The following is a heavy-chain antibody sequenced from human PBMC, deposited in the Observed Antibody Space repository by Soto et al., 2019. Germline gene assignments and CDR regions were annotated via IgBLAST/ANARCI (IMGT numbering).Heavy chain of an antibody. V-gene: IGHV3-48*01. CDR3: TRGVSYGFDF. D-gene: IGHD3-10*01. Sequence: GGSLRLSCVASGFTFSVYSMNWVRQAPGKGLEWVSYMTSDSKTIHYADSVKGRFTISRDNAKNSVFLQMDSLRAEDTAVYYCTRGVSYGFDFWGQGTMVTVSS. CDR2: MTSDSKTI. CDR1: GFTFSVYS. J-gene: IGHJ3*01.